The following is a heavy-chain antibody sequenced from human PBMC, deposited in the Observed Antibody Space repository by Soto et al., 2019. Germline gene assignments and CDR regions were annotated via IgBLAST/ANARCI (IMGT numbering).Heavy chain of an antibody. J-gene: IGHJ4*02. CDR2: ISASDGST. V-gene: IGHV1-18*01. Sequence: SAKVSCPASGYSFSFVFCFVRPAPVQGLEWMGWISASDGSTNSAQKFRGRISLTTDTSTNTAYLDLPSLTSDDTAVYFCATYYFGSGSYYRFDNWGQGTLVTVSS. D-gene: IGHD3-10*01. CDR1: GYSFSFV. CDR3: ATYYFGSGSYYRFDN.